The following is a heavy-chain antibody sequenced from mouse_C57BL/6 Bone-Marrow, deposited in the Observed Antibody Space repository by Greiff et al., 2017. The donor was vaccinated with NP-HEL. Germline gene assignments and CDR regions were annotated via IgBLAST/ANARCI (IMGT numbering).Heavy chain of an antibody. CDR2: INYDGSST. D-gene: IGHD3-2*02. J-gene: IGHJ2*01. Sequence: EVHLVESEGGLVQPGSSMKLSCTASGFTFSDYYMAWVRQVPEKGLEWVANINYDGSSTYYLDSLKSRFIISRDNAKNILYLQMSSLKSEDTATYYCARDGDSSGYDYWGQGTTLTVSS. V-gene: IGHV5-16*01. CDR1: GFTFSDYY. CDR3: ARDGDSSGYDY.